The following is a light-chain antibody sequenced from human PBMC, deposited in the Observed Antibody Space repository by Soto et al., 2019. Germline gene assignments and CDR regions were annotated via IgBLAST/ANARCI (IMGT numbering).Light chain of an antibody. Sequence: DVVLTQSPLSLPVTLGQPASISCTSSQALVYGDGNTYLIWVQQRPGQSPRGLIYNVSRRDSGVPDRSSGSGSGTDFTLKISRVEAEDVGIYYCMQNTHWPRTFGQGTKVEIK. CDR3: MQNTHWPRT. V-gene: IGKV2-30*01. CDR2: NVS. J-gene: IGKJ1*01. CDR1: QALVYGDGNTY.